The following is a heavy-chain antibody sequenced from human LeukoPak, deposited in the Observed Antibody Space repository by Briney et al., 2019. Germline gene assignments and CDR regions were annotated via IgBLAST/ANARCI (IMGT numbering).Heavy chain of an antibody. J-gene: IGHJ3*02. D-gene: IGHD2-21*02. Sequence: PGGSLRLSCAASGFTFSSYGMHWVRQAPGKGLEWVAFIRYDGSNKYYADSVKGRFTISRDNSKNTLYLQMNSLRAEDTAVYYCAKGSHLAYCGGDCYSDAFDIWGQGTMVTVSS. CDR1: GFTFSSYG. V-gene: IGHV3-30*02. CDR2: IRYDGSNK. CDR3: AKGSHLAYCGGDCYSDAFDI.